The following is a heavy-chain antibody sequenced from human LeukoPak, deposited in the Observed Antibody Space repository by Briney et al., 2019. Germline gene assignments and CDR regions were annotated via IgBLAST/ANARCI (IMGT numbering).Heavy chain of an antibody. CDR2: IKSDGSTT. Sequence: GGSLRLSCAASGFTLSSYWMHWVRHAPGKGLVWVSRIKSDGSTTNYADSVKGRFTISRDNSKNTLYLQMNSLRAEDTAVYYCAKDRSSGWDAFDIWGQGTMVTVSS. D-gene: IGHD6-19*01. CDR3: AKDRSSGWDAFDI. J-gene: IGHJ3*02. CDR1: GFTLSSYW. V-gene: IGHV3-74*01.